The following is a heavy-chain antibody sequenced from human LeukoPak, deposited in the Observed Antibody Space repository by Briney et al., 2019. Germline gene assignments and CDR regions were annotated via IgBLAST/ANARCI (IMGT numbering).Heavy chain of an antibody. Sequence: SETLSLTCTVSGGPISSSSYYWGWIRQPPGKGLEWIGSIYYSGSTYYNPSLKSRVTISVDTSKNQFSLRLNSVTAADTAVYYCARETTALDYWGQGTLVTVSS. CDR3: ARETTALDY. D-gene: IGHD1-1*01. CDR2: IYYSGST. J-gene: IGHJ4*02. CDR1: GGPISSSSYY. V-gene: IGHV4-39*07.